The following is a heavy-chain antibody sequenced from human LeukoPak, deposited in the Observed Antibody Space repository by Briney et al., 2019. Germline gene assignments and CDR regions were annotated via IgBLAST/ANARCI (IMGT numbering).Heavy chain of an antibody. J-gene: IGHJ6*03. CDR2: ISSNSRTM. V-gene: IGHV3-48*04. CDR1: GFTFSTYS. Sequence: GGSLRLSCAASGFTFSTYSMNWVRQAPGKGLEWLSSISSNSRTMYYADSVKGRFTISRDNAKNSLYLQMNSLRAEDTAIYYCAKNGDRGAYCSGGSCYPYYYYNMDVWGKGTTVTISS. CDR3: AKNGDRGAYCSGGSCYPYYYYNMDV. D-gene: IGHD2-15*01.